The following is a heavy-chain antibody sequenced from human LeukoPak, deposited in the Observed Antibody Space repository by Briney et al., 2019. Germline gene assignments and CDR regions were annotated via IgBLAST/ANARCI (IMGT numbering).Heavy chain of an antibody. J-gene: IGHJ5*02. CDR3: ARVYGDYSREQFWLDP. Sequence: SETLSLTCTVSGGSISSYYWSWIRQPAGKGLEWIGRIYISGSTNYNPSLKSRVTISVDTSKNQFSLNLRSVTAADTAVYYCARVYGDYSREQFWLDPWGQGTLVTVSS. V-gene: IGHV4-4*07. D-gene: IGHD4-17*01. CDR1: GGSISSYY. CDR2: IYISGST.